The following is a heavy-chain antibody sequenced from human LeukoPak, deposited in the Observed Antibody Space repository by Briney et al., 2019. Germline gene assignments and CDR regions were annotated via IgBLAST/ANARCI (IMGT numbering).Heavy chain of an antibody. J-gene: IGHJ6*03. CDR2: IYYSGST. Sequence: SETLSLTCAVSGGSISDYYWSWIRQPPGNGLEWIGYIYYSGSTSYNPSLKSRITISVDTSKKQFSLKLSSVTTADTAVYYCARAKREDWPDYYYYYMDVWGKGTTVTVSS. CDR1: GGSISDYY. V-gene: IGHV4-59*01. D-gene: IGHD3/OR15-3a*01. CDR3: ARAKREDWPDYYYYYMDV.